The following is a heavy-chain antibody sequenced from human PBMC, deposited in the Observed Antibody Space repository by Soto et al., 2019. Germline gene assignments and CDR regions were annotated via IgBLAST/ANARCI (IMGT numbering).Heavy chain of an antibody. J-gene: IGHJ6*02. CDR2: IIPLFGTT. CDR1: GDTFKNCV. D-gene: IGHD7-27*01. Sequence: QVQVVQSGVEVRRPGSSVKVSCKASGDTFKNCVISWVRQAPGQGLEWMGGIIPLFGTTDFAQRFQGRLTITTDESTTTAYMELSRLRAEDTATYYSAAELGFGKCSVVWGQGTTVIVSS. CDR3: AAELGFGKCSVV. V-gene: IGHV1-69*01.